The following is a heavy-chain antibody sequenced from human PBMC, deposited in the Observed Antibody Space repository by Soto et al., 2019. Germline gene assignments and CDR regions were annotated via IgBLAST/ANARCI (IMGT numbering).Heavy chain of an antibody. J-gene: IGHJ6*02. D-gene: IGHD3-22*01. CDR2: IKSKTDGGTT. CDR3: TTDRYYDSSGYYYYYYYGMDV. V-gene: IGHV3-15*01. CDR1: GFTFINAW. Sequence: PGGSLRLSCAASGFTFINAWMSWVRQAPGKGLEWVGRIKSKTDGGTTDYAAPVKGRFTISRDDSKNTLYLQMNSLKTEDTAVYYCTTDRYYDSSGYYYYYYYGMDVWGQGTTVTV.